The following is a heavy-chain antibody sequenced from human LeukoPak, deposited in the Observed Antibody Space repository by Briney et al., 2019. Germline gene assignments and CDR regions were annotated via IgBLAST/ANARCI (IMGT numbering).Heavy chain of an antibody. J-gene: IGHJ5*02. CDR3: ARHYYYGSGSLETFDP. Sequence: SETLSLTRTVSGGSISSSSYYWGWIRQPPGKGLEWIGSIYYSGSTYYNPSLKSRVTISVDTSKNQFSLKLSSVTAADTAVYYCARHYYYGSGSLETFDPWGQGTLVTVSS. V-gene: IGHV4-39*01. CDR1: GGSISSSSYY. CDR2: IYYSGST. D-gene: IGHD3-10*01.